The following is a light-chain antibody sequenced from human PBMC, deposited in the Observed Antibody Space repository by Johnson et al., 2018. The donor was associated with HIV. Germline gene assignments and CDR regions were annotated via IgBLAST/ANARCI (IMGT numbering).Light chain of an antibody. CDR2: ENN. V-gene: IGLV1-51*02. Sequence: QSVLTQPPSVSAAPGQKVTISCSGSSSNIGNNYVSWYQQLPGTAPKLLIYENNKRPSGIPDRFSCSKSSTSASLGITGLQTVDEADYYCGTWYSSLSAGFGSGTKVTVL. CDR1: SSNIGNNY. CDR3: GTWYSSLSAG. J-gene: IGLJ1*01.